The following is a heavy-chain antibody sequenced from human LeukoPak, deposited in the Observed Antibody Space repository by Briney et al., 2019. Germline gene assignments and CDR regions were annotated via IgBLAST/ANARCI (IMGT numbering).Heavy chain of an antibody. V-gene: IGHV4-38-2*01. Sequence: PSETLSLTCAVSGYSISSGYYWGWIRQPPGKGLEWIGSIYHSGSTYYNPSLKSRVTISVDTSKNQFSLKLSSVTAADTAVYYCARHGNDFWSGYEYYFDYWGQGTLVTVPS. CDR3: ARHGNDFWSGYEYYFDY. CDR1: GYSISSGYY. D-gene: IGHD3-3*01. J-gene: IGHJ4*02. CDR2: IYHSGST.